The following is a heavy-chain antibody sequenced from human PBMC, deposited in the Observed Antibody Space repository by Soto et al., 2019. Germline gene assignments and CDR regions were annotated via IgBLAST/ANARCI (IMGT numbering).Heavy chain of an antibody. Sequence: GGSLRLSCAASGFTFSSYAMHWVRQAPGKALEWVSSISVSDPGTYYADSVKGRFTISRDNSKNTLYLQMNSLRDEDTAVYYCARTTAPGTSDWPYFDYWGLGTLVTVSS. CDR1: GFTFSSYA. V-gene: IGHV3-23*01. D-gene: IGHD6-19*01. CDR3: ARTTAPGTSDWPYFDY. CDR2: ISVSDPGT. J-gene: IGHJ4*02.